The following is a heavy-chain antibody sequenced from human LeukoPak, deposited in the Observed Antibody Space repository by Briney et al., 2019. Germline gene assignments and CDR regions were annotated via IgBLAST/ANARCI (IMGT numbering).Heavy chain of an antibody. CDR1: GFNFNDYA. Sequence: GGSLRLSCAASGFNFNDYAIHWVRQAPGKGLEWVANIKQDGSEKYYVDSVKGRFTISRDNAKNSLYLQMNSLRAEDTAVYYCARESNSSGYYFQSNWFDPWGQGTLVTVSS. CDR2: IKQDGSEK. V-gene: IGHV3-7*01. CDR3: ARESNSSGYYFQSNWFDP. D-gene: IGHD3-22*01. J-gene: IGHJ5*02.